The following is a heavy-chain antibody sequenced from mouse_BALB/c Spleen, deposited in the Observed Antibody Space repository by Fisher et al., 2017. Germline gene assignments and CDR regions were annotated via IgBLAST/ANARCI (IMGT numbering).Heavy chain of an antibody. V-gene: IGHV1-78*01. D-gene: IGHD1-1*01. J-gene: IGHJ4*01. Sequence: KGKATFTADKSSSTAYMQLNSLTSEDSAIYYCARGGSSYLYAMDYWGQGTSVTVSS. CDR3: ARGGSSYLYAMDY.